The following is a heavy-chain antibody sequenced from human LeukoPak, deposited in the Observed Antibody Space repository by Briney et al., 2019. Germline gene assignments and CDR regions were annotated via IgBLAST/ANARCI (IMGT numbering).Heavy chain of an antibody. CDR2: IYHSGST. D-gene: IGHD3-3*01. CDR3: ARELITIFGVVEGILA. Sequence: PSETLSLTCTVSGGSISSGGYYWSWIRQPPGKGLEWIGYIYHSGSTYCNPSLKSRVTISVDRSKNQFSLKLSSVTAAGTAVYYCARELITIFGVVEGILAWGQGTLVTVSS. CDR1: GGSISSGGYY. J-gene: IGHJ5*02. V-gene: IGHV4-30-2*01.